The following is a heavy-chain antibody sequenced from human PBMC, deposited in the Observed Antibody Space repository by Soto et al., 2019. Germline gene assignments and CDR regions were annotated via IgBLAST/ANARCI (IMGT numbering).Heavy chain of an antibody. V-gene: IGHV4-34*01. Sequence: QVQLQQWGAGLLKPSETLSLTCAVYGGSFSGYYWSWIRQPPGKGLEWIGEINHSGSTNYNPSLRSPVTISVDKSKNQFSLKLSSLTAANTAVYYCARGLRRIAARPFAYFQHWGQGTLVTVSS. J-gene: IGHJ1*01. CDR3: ARGLRRIAARPFAYFQH. CDR1: GGSFSGYY. D-gene: IGHD6-6*01. CDR2: INHSGST.